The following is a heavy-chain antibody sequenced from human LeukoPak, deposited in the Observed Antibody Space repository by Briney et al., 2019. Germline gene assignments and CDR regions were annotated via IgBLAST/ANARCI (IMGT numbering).Heavy chain of an antibody. J-gene: IGHJ4*02. V-gene: IGHV3-15*01. CDR2: IKSKTDGGTT. D-gene: IGHD3-22*01. CDR1: GFTFSNAW. Sequence: GGSLRLSCAASGFTFSNAWMSWVRQAPGKGLEWVGRIKSKTDGGTTDYAAPVKGRFTISRDDPKNTLYLQMNSLKTEDTAVYYCTTEPDSSGYYYWFGFDYWGQGTLVTVSS. CDR3: TTEPDSSGYYYWFGFDY.